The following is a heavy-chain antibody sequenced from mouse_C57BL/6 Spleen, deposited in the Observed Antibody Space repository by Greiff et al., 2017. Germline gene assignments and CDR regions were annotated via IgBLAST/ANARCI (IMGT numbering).Heavy chain of an antibody. Sequence: QVQLQQSGAELVRPGASVTLSCKASGYTFTDYEMHWVKQTPVHGLEWIGAIDPETGGTAYNQKFKGKAILTADKSSSTAYMELRSLTSEDSAVYYCTKELLRPVGDYYYAMDYWGQGTSGTVSS. CDR3: TKELLRPVGDYYYAMDY. CDR2: IDPETGGT. CDR1: GYTFTDYE. V-gene: IGHV1-15*01. J-gene: IGHJ4*01. D-gene: IGHD1-1*01.